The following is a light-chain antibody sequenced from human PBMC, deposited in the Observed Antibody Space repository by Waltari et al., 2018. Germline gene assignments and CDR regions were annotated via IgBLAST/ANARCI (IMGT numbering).Light chain of an antibody. CDR2: DVN. CDR3: CSFAGSPPYV. V-gene: IGLV2-11*01. J-gene: IGLJ1*01. Sequence: QSALTQPSSVSGSPGQSVTISCTGTSSDVGGYDSVSWYQQHPGKAPKLMIYDVNKRPSGVPDRLSGSKSGNTAFLTISGLQGEDEADYYCCSFAGSPPYVFGTGTKVTVL. CDR1: SSDVGGYDS.